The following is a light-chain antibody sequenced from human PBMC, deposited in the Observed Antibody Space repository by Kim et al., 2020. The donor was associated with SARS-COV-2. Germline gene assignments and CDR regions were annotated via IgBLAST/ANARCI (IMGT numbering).Light chain of an antibody. Sequence: GNTVTLSCTRSSGSIASNYVQCYQQRPGSAPTTVIYEDNQRPSGVPDRFSGSIDSSSNSASLTISGLKTEDEADYYCQSYDSSNWVFGGGTKLTVL. J-gene: IGLJ3*02. CDR3: QSYDSSNWV. CDR1: SGSIASNY. CDR2: EDN. V-gene: IGLV6-57*03.